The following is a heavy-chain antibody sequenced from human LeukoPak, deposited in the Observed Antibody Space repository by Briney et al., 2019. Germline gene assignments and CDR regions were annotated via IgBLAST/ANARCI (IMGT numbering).Heavy chain of an antibody. Sequence: SETLSLTCGVYGGSFSGFYWSWIRQPPGKGLEWMGEMNHSGSTNYNPSLKSRVTISVDLSKNQFSLKLSSVTAADTAVYYCARTTEGGYTYDYFYYYYMDVWGKGTTVTISS. V-gene: IGHV4-34*01. CDR1: GGSFSGFY. J-gene: IGHJ6*03. CDR3: ARTTEGGYTYDYFYYYYMDV. D-gene: IGHD5-18*01. CDR2: MNHSGST.